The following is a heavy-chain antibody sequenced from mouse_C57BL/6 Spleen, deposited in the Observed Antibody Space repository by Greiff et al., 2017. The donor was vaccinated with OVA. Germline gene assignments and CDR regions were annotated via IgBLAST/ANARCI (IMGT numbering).Heavy chain of an antibody. Sequence: EVQGVESGPELVKPGASVKMSCKASGYTFTDYNMHWVKQSHGKSLEWIGYINPNNGGTSYNQKFKGKATLTVNKSSSTAYMELRSLTSEDSAVYYCARGLYDGFYWGQGTTLTVSS. V-gene: IGHV1-22*01. CDR1: GYTFTDYN. CDR2: INPNNGGT. D-gene: IGHD2-3*01. CDR3: ARGLYDGFY. J-gene: IGHJ2*01.